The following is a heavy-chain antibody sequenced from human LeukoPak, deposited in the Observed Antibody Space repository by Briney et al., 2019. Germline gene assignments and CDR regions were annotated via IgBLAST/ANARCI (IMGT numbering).Heavy chain of an antibody. D-gene: IGHD3-22*01. CDR3: ASEYYYDSSGYLDY. Sequence: SVKVSCKASGGTFSSYAISWVRQAPGQGLEWMGRIIPILGIANYAQKFQGRVTITADKSTSTAYMELSSLRSEDTAVYYCASEYYYDSSGYLDYWGQGALVTVSS. CDR1: GGTFSSYA. CDR2: IIPILGIA. J-gene: IGHJ4*02. V-gene: IGHV1-69*04.